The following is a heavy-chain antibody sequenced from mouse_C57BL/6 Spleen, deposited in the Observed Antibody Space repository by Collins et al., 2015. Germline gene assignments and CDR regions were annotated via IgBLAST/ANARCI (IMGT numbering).Heavy chain of an antibody. J-gene: IGHJ3*01. CDR1: GFNIKDYY. D-gene: IGHD2-2*01. Sequence: EVQLQQSGAELVRSGASVKLSCTASGFNIKDYYMHWVKQRPEQGLEWIGWIDPENGDTEYAPKFQGKATMTADTSSNTAYLQLSSLTSEDTAVYYCNAHYGYGFAYWGQGTLVTVSA. CDR2: IDPENGDT. V-gene: IGHV14-4*02. CDR3: NAHYGYGFAY.